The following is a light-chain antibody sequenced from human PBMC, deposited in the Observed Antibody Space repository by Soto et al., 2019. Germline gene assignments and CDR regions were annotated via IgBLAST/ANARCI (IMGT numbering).Light chain of an antibody. J-gene: IGKJ5*01. Sequence: EVVVTQSPATLSLSPGERVTLSCRASQSVGRSYLAWFQQKSGQAPRLLIYGTSSRATGITDRFSGSGSGTDFTLTISRLEPEDFAVYYCQQYATSPITFGQGTLLEIK. CDR1: QSVGRSY. CDR3: QQYATSPIT. CDR2: GTS. V-gene: IGKV3-20*01.